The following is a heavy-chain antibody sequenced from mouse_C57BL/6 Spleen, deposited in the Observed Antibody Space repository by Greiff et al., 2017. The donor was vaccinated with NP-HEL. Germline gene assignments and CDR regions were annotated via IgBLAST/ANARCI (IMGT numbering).Heavy chain of an antibody. CDR2: ISSGSSTI. V-gene: IGHV5-17*01. CDR3: ARGDDSYYFDY. J-gene: IGHJ2*01. Sequence: EVKVVESGGGLVKPGGSLKLSCAASGFTFSDYGMHWVRQAPEKGLEWVAYISSGSSTIYYADTVKGRFTITRDNAKNTLFLQMTSLRSEDTAMYYCARGDDSYYFDYWGQGTTLTVSS. CDR1: GFTFSDYG. D-gene: IGHD2-4*01.